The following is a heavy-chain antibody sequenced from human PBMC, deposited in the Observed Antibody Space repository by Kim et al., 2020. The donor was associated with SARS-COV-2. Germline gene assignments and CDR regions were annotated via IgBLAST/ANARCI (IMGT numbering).Heavy chain of an antibody. CDR3: AKAGGYSSSWYDDY. CDR1: GFTFSSYA. V-gene: IGHV3-23*01. Sequence: GGSLRLSCAASGFTFSSYAMSWVRQAPGKGLEWVSAISGSGGSTYYADSVKGRFTISRDNSKNTLYLQMNSLRAEDTAVYYCAKAGGYSSSWYDDYWGQGTLVTVSS. CDR2: ISGSGGST. J-gene: IGHJ4*02. D-gene: IGHD6-13*01.